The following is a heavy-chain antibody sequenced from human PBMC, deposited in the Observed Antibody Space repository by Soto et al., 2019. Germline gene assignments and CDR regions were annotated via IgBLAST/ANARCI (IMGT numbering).Heavy chain of an antibody. CDR2: IYYSGST. D-gene: IGHD1-1*01. Sequence: SETLSLTCTVSGGSISSSSYYWGWIRQPPGKGLEWIGSIYYSGSTYYNPSLKSRVTISVDTSKKQFSLKLSSVTAADTAVYYCARRTGTSYYGMDVWGQGTTVTVSS. J-gene: IGHJ6*02. V-gene: IGHV4-39*01. CDR1: GGSISSSSYY. CDR3: ARRTGTSYYGMDV.